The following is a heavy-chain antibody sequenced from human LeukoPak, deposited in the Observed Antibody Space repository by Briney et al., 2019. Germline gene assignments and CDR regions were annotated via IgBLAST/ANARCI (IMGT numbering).Heavy chain of an antibody. V-gene: IGHV1-3*01. CDR1: GYIFTSYA. D-gene: IGHD6-19*01. J-gene: IGHJ4*02. Sequence: GASVKVSCKASGYIFTSYAMHWVRQAPGQRLEWMGWINAGNGNTKYSQKFQGRVTITRDTSASTAYMELSSLRSEDTAVYYCASGHSSGWYSFDYWGQGTLVTVSS. CDR3: ASGHSSGWYSFDY. CDR2: INAGNGNT.